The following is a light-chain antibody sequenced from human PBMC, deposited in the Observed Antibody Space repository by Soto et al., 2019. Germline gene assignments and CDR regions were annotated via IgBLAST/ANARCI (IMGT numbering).Light chain of an antibody. V-gene: IGKV3-11*01. J-gene: IGKJ5*01. Sequence: EILMTQSPDTLSVSPGERVTLSCRASRTVSNRLAWYQHKPGQAPRLLIYDASNRATGIPARFSGSGSGTDFTLTISSLEPEDCGVYYCQQRSYWGTFGQGTRLEI. CDR3: QQRSYWGT. CDR2: DAS. CDR1: RTVSNR.